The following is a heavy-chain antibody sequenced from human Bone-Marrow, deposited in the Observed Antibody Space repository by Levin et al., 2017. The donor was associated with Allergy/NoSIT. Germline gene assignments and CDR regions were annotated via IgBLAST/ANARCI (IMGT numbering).Heavy chain of an antibody. D-gene: IGHD1/OR15-1a*01. J-gene: IGHJ1*01. CDR3: VTFLVEHH. CDR2: INGDGSAT. Sequence: WASVKVSCVASGFSFSPYWMHWVRQAPGKGLVWVSHINGDGSATSYADSVKGRFTISRDNAKNTLYLQMDSLRAEDTAVYYCVTFLVEHHWGQGALVTVSS. V-gene: IGHV3-74*01. CDR1: GFSFSPYW.